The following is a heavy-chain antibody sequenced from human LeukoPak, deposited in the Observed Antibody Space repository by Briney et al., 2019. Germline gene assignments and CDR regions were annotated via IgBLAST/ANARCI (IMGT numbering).Heavy chain of an antibody. CDR3: ARWNEGLDY. V-gene: IGHV4-59*01. CDR2: IYNSVTT. D-gene: IGHD1-1*01. CDR1: GGSLIDYY. Sequence: PSETLSLTCTVSGGSLIDYYWSWMRQPPGKGLEWVGYIYNSVTTDYNPSLKSRVTISLDTSKNQFSLKLYSVTATDTAVYYCARWNEGLDYWGQGALVTVSS. J-gene: IGHJ4*02.